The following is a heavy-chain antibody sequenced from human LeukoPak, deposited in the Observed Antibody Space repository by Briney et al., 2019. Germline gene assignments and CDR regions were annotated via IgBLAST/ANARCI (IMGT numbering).Heavy chain of an antibody. CDR3: ARFRGVYYNFDF. D-gene: IGHD3-3*01. Sequence: KAGGSLRLSCAASGFTFSDYSMSWIRQAPGKGLEWVSYISGSSSYTSYADSVKGRFTISRDNAKNSLYLQMNSLRAEDTAVYYCARFRGVYYNFDFWGQGTLVTVSS. J-gene: IGHJ4*02. V-gene: IGHV3-11*03. CDR2: ISGSSSYT. CDR1: GFTFSDYS.